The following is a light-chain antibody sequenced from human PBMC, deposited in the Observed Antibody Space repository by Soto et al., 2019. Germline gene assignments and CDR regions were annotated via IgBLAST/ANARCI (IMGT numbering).Light chain of an antibody. CDR2: GAS. V-gene: IGKV3-20*01. CDR3: HQCGNSWWT. J-gene: IGKJ1*01. CDR1: QAVSSTY. Sequence: VLTQSPNTLSLSPGESATISCRPSQAVSSTYLVWYQQKPGLAPRLLIYGASSIAPGISDRFSGSGSGKDFTLTISRLEPEDFAVYYCHQCGNSWWTFGEGTKVDIK.